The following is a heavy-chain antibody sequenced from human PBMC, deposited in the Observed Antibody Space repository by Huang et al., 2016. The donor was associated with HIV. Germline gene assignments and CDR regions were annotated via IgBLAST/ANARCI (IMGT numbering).Heavy chain of an antibody. CDR2: ISAYSGDT. CDR3: ARDPKYHRIGYYRQRRGIDI. Sequence: QIQLMQSGPELKQPGASVKVSCKASGYTFTSYGITWVRQAPGQGPEWRGCISAYSGDTEYAQKFQGRVTLTTDTSTNRAYMELRSLRSDDTAKYYCARDPKYHRIGYYRQRRGIDIWGQGTMVIVSS. J-gene: IGHJ3*02. D-gene: IGHD3-22*01. V-gene: IGHV1-18*01. CDR1: GYTFTSYG.